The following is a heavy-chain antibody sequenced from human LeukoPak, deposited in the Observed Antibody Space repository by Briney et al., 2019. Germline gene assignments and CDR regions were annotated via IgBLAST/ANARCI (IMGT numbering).Heavy chain of an antibody. CDR2: IYPGDSDT. CDR3: ASISVYGDYYYYGMDV. Sequence: GESLKISCKGSGYSFTNYWIGWVRQMPGKGLEWMGIIYPGDSDTRYSPSFQGQVTISADKSISTAYLQWSSLKASDTAMYYCASISVYGDYYYYGMDVWGQGTTVTVSS. CDR1: GYSFTNYW. D-gene: IGHD4-17*01. J-gene: IGHJ6*02. V-gene: IGHV5-51*01.